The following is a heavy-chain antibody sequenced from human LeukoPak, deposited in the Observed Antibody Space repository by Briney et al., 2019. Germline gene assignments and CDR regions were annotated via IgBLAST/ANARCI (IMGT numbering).Heavy chain of an antibody. Sequence: GGSLRLSCAASGFTFSSYGMHWVRQAPGKGLEWVAVISYDGSNKYYADSVKGRFTISRDNSKNTLYLQMNSLRAEDTAVYYCARGASGSSFGYWGQGTLVTVSS. CDR1: GFTFSSYG. D-gene: IGHD6-6*01. CDR3: ARGASGSSFGY. V-gene: IGHV3-30*03. CDR2: ISYDGSNK. J-gene: IGHJ4*02.